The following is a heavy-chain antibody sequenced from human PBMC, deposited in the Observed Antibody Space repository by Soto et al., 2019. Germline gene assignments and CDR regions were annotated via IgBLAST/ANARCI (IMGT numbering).Heavy chain of an antibody. V-gene: IGHV1-18*01. CDR2: ISASNGNT. CDR1: GYTFTSYG. J-gene: IGHJ5*02. Sequence: QVQLVQSGAEVKKPGASVKVSCKASGYTFTSYGISWVRQAPGQGLEWMGWISASNGNTNYAQKLQGRVTMTTDTSTSTAYMELRSLRSDDTAVYYCARDSIVVVPAAIPNWFDPWGQGTLVTVSS. CDR3: ARDSIVVVPAAIPNWFDP. D-gene: IGHD2-2*01.